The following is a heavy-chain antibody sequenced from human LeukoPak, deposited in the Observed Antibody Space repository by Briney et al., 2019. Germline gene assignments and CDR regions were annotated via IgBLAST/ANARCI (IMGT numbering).Heavy chain of an antibody. D-gene: IGHD6-19*01. CDR2: IWYNGSNK. CDR3: ARVGSSGGDFDY. V-gene: IGHV3-33*01. CDR1: GFTSSSYG. J-gene: IGHJ4*02. Sequence: GGSLRLSCAASGFTSSSYGMHWVRQAPGKGLEWVAVIWYNGSNKYYADSVKGRFTISRDNSKNTLYLQMNSLRAEDTAVYYCARVGSSGGDFDYWGQGTLVTVSS.